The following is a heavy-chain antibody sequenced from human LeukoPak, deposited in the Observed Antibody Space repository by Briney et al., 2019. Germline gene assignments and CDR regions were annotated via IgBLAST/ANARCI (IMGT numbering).Heavy chain of an antibody. V-gene: IGHV3-23*01. CDR3: AKDLLKESTGGSSDY. CDR2: ISGSGGST. Sequence: PGGSLRLSCAASGFTFSSYATSWVRQAPGKGLEWVSAISGSGGSTYYADSVKGRFTISRDNSKNTLYLQVNSLRAEDTAVYYCAKDLLKESTGGSSDYWGQGTLVTVSS. D-gene: IGHD2-15*01. J-gene: IGHJ4*02. CDR1: GFTFSSYA.